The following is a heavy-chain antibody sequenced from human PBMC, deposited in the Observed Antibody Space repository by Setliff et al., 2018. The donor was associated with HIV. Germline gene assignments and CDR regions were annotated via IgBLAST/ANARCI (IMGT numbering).Heavy chain of an antibody. CDR1: GYTFTSYY. Sequence: ASVKVSCKAPGYTFTSYYMHWVRQAPGQGLEWMGIINPSGGSTSYAQKFQGRVTMTRDTSTSTVYMELSSLRSDDTAVYYCARDSSFNMDVWGKGTTVTVSS. CDR2: INPSGGST. J-gene: IGHJ6*03. V-gene: IGHV1-46*01. CDR3: ARDSSFNMDV.